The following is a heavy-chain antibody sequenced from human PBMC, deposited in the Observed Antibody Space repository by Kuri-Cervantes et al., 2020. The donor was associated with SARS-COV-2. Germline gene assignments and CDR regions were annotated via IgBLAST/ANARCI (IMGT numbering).Heavy chain of an antibody. J-gene: IGHJ4*02. D-gene: IGHD6-13*01. V-gene: IGHV3-23*01. CDR2: ISGSGGST. Sequence: GESLKISCAASGFTFNTYAMSWVRQAPGKGLEWVSAISGSGGSTYYADSVKGRFTISRDNSKNTLYLQMNSLRAEDTAVYYCAKTLRVYSSSPFDYWGQGTLVTVSS. CDR1: GFTFNTYA. CDR3: AKTLRVYSSSPFDY.